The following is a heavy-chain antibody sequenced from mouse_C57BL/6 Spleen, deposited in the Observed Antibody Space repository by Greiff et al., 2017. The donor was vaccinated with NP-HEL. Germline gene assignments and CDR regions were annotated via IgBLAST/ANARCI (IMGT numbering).Heavy chain of an antibody. V-gene: IGHV1-61*01. D-gene: IGHD3-2*02. CDR3: ARKGGSSAFDY. Sequence: VQLQQPGAELVRPGSSVKLSCKASGYTFTSYWMDWVKQRPGQGLEWIGNIYPSDSETHYNQKFKDKATLTVDKSSSTAYMQLSSLTSEDSAVYYCARKGGSSAFDYWGQGTTLTVSS. J-gene: IGHJ2*01. CDR1: GYTFTSYW. CDR2: IYPSDSET.